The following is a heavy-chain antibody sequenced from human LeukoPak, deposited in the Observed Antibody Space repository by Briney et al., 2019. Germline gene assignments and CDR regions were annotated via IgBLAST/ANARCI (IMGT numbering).Heavy chain of an antibody. Sequence: SETLSLTCTVSGGSISTYYWTWIRQPPGKGLEWIGYIYYSGSTNYNPSLKRRITISVDTSKNQFSLKLTSVTAADTAVYYCARARGAMGYYFDYWGQGILVTVSS. V-gene: IGHV4-59*01. CDR2: IYYSGST. CDR1: GGSISTYY. J-gene: IGHJ4*02. CDR3: ARARGAMGYYFDY. D-gene: IGHD5-18*01.